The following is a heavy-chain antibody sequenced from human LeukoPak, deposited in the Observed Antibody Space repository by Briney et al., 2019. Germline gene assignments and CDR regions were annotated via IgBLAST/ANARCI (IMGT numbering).Heavy chain of an antibody. D-gene: IGHD3-22*01. Sequence: GGSLRLSCAASGFTFNNAYMSWVRQAPGKGLEWVGRIKSKTDGGTIDYAAPVKGRSTISRDDSKNVVFLLMNNLKTEDTAVYYCTTSYYDASGYRARGERTPVTVSS. CDR1: GFTFNNAY. J-gene: IGHJ4*02. CDR2: IKSKTDGGTI. CDR3: TTSYYDASGYRA. V-gene: IGHV3-15*01.